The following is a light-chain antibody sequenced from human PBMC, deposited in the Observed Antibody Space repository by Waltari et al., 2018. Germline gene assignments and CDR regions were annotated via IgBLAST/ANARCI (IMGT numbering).Light chain of an antibody. CDR3: QQYYGTPPRT. Sequence: DIVMTQSPDSLAVSLGERATINCKSSQSVLYNSDNKNYLALYQQKPGQPPKLLIYWASTRESGVPDRFSGSGSGTDFTLTITSLQAEDVAVYYCQQYYGTPPRTFGQGTKVEIK. V-gene: IGKV4-1*01. CDR1: QSVLYNSDNKNY. CDR2: WAS. J-gene: IGKJ1*01.